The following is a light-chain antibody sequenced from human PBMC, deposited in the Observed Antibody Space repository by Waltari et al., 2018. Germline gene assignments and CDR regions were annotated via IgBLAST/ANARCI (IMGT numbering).Light chain of an antibody. CDR1: GCNVGALRF. Sequence: QSALTQPAPVSGSPGQSITIPCTGTGCNVGALRFVPWYRQHPDKVPKRLIHEGNKRPSGFSDRFSGSYSANTASLTSSGLQAEDEADYYCCSYAGSNTLLYVFGTGTKVTVL. V-gene: IGLV2-23*01. CDR3: CSYAGSNTLLYV. J-gene: IGLJ1*01. CDR2: EGN.